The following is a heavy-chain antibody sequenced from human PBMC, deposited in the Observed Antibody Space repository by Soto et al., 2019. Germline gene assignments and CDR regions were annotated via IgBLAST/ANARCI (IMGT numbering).Heavy chain of an antibody. D-gene: IGHD6-6*01. CDR2: ISTYNGDA. CDR3: AREGPRPYYYYGMDV. J-gene: IGHJ6*02. V-gene: IGHV1-18*01. Sequence: ASVKVSCKASGYTFSTSGSSWVRQAPGQGLEWMGWISTYNGDANYAQRFQGRVTMTTDTSTSTTFMELRSLRSDDTAVYYCAREGPRPYYYYGMDVWGQGTTVTVSS. CDR1: GYTFSTSG.